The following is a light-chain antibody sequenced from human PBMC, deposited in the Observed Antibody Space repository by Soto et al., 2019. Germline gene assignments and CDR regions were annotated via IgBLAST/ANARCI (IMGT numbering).Light chain of an antibody. J-gene: IGLJ3*02. CDR1: SGHSSYA. V-gene: IGLV4-69*01. CDR2: LNSDGSH. CDR3: QIWGTGIRV. Sequence: QSVLTQSPSASASLGASVKLTCTLSSGHSSYAIAWHQQQPEQGPRYLMKLNSDGSHSKGDGIPGRFSGSSSGAERYLTISSLQSEDEADYYCQIWGTGIRVFGGGTKLTVL.